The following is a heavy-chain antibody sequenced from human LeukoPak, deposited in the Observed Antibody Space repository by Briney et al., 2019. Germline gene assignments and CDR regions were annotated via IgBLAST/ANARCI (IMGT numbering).Heavy chain of an antibody. CDR3: AKGGWFGESLSFDY. V-gene: IGHV3-30*18. CDR2: ISYDGSNK. Sequence: GGSLRLSCGASGFTFSSFAMHWVRQAPGKGLEWVAVISYDGSNKYYRDSVKGRFTTSRDNSKNLVYLQMNSLRVEDTAMYYCAKGGWFGESLSFDYWGQGILVIVSS. D-gene: IGHD3-10*01. J-gene: IGHJ4*02. CDR1: GFTFSSFA.